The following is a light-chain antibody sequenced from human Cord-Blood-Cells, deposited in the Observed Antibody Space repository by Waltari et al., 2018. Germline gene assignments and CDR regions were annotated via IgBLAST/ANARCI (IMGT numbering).Light chain of an antibody. CDR2: DVS. CDR3: SSYTSSSTYV. CDR1: SRDVGGYNY. V-gene: IGLV2-14*01. J-gene: IGLJ1*01. Sequence: QSALTQPASVSGSPGQSITISRTGTSRDVGGYNYVSWYQQHPGKAPKLMIYDVSKRPSGVSNRFSGSKSGNTASLTISGLQAEDEADYYCSSYTSSSTYVFGTGTKVTVL.